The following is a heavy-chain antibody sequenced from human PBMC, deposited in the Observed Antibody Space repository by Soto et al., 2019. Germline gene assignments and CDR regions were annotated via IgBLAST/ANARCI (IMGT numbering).Heavy chain of an antibody. CDR2: ISSSSSFI. CDR3: ARDLFDS. Sequence: EVQMVEAGGGLVKPGGSLRLSCEVSGFSFSNYRMKCVRQAPGKGLEWVSSISSSSSFIYYAESVKGRFTISRDNAKNSLYLQMNSLIVEDTAVYYCARDLFDSWGQGTLVTVSS. J-gene: IGHJ4*02. CDR1: GFSFSNYR. V-gene: IGHV3-21*01.